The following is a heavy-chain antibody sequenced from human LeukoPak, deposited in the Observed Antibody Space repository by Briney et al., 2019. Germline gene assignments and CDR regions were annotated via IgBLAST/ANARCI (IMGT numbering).Heavy chain of an antibody. J-gene: IGHJ4*02. Sequence: PSETLSLTCTVSGGSLSSYYWSWLRQPPGKGLEWIGYIYYSGSTNYNPSLKSRVTISVDTSKNQFSLKLSSVTAADTAVYYCARADRYSGYDFRGGSFDYWGQGTLVTVSS. V-gene: IGHV4-59*01. CDR1: GGSLSSYY. CDR3: ARADRYSGYDFRGGSFDY. D-gene: IGHD5-12*01. CDR2: IYYSGST.